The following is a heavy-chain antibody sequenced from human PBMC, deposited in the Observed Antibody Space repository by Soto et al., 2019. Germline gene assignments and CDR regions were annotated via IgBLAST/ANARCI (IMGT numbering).Heavy chain of an antibody. CDR3: ARGMIPPAVAGTGVFDY. J-gene: IGHJ4*02. CDR1: GYTFTGYY. D-gene: IGHD6-19*01. CDR2: INPNSGGT. V-gene: IGHV1-2*02. Sequence: QVQLVQSGAEVKKPGASVKVSCKASGYTFTGYYMHWVRQAPGQGLEWMGWINPNSGGTNYAQKFQGRVTMTRDTSISTAYMELSRLRSDDTAVYYCARGMIPPAVAGTGVFDYWGQGTLVTVSS.